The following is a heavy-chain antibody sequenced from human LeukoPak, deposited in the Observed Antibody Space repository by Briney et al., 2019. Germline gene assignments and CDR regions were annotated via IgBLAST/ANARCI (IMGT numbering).Heavy chain of an antibody. CDR3: AHRGYYGSGTKGLDY. CDR2: IYRDDDK. J-gene: IGHJ4*02. CDR1: GFSLSTSGVG. V-gene: IGHV2-5*02. D-gene: IGHD3-10*01. Sequence: SGPTLVKPTQTLTLTCTFSGFSLSTSGVGVGWIRQPPGKALEWLALIYRDDDKRYSPSLKSRLTITKDTSKNQVVLTMTNMDPVDTATYYCAHRGYYGSGTKGLDYWGQGTLVTVSS.